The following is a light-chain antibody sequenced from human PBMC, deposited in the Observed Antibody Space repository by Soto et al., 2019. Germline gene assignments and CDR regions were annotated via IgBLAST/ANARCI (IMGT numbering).Light chain of an antibody. V-gene: IGLV2-14*01. CDR3: YSYTSSSTLDV. CDR1: SSDVGGYNY. Sequence: QSALTQPASVSGSPGQSITISCTGTSSDVGGYNYVSWYQQHPGKAPKLMIYDVSNRPSGVSNRFSGSKSGNTASLSIYGLQAEDEAEYYWYSYTSSSTLDVFGSRTKVTVL. CDR2: DVS. J-gene: IGLJ1*01.